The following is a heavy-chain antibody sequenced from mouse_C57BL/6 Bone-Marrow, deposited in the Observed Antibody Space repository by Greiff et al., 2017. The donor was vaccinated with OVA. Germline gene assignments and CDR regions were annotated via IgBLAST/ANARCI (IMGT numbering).Heavy chain of an antibody. CDR3: ARDYYGSSYGRDYAMDY. CDR1: GYTFTSYG. Sequence: LQESGAELARPGASVKLSCKASGYTFTSYGISWVKQRTGQGLEWIGEIYPRSGNTDYNEKFKGKVTLTADKSSSTAYMELSSLTSEDSAVYFCARDYYGSSYGRDYAMDYWGQGTSVTVSS. V-gene: IGHV1-81*01. CDR2: IYPRSGNT. J-gene: IGHJ4*01. D-gene: IGHD1-1*01.